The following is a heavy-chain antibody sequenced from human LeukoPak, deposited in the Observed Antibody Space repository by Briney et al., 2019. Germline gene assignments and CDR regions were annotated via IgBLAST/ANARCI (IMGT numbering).Heavy chain of an antibody. CDR3: ARGYCSGGSCYSESGGFDP. D-gene: IGHD2-15*01. CDR1: GVSISSGSYY. CDR2: IYTSGST. Sequence: SQTLSLTCTVSGVSISSGSYYWSWIRQPAGKGLEWIVRIYTSGSTNYNPSLKSRVTISVDTSKNQFSLKLSSVTAADTAVYYCARGYCSGGSCYSESGGFDPWGQGTLVTVSS. J-gene: IGHJ5*02. V-gene: IGHV4-61*02.